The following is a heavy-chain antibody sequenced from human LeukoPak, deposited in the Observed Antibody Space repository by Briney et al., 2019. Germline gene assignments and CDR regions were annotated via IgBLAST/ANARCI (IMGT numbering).Heavy chain of an antibody. CDR2: IRYDGRIK. J-gene: IGHJ4*02. CDR3: AKEIWPTVTTPGHTHFDY. Sequence: PGGSLRLSCAASGFTFSTYGMHWVRQAPGKGLEWVAFIRYDGRIKYYADSVKGRFTISRDNSKNTLCLQMNSLRAEDTAVYYCAKEIWPTVTTPGHTHFDYWGQGTLVTVSS. V-gene: IGHV3-30*02. D-gene: IGHD4-17*01. CDR1: GFTFSTYG.